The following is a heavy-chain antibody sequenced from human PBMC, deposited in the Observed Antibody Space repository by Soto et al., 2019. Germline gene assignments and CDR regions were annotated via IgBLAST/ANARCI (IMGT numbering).Heavy chain of an antibody. D-gene: IGHD6-13*01. CDR1: GGSISSGGYY. V-gene: IGHV4-31*03. CDR3: ASSIAAAGMRWFDP. Sequence: QVQLQESGPGLVKPSQTLSLTCTVSGGSISSGGYYWSWIRQHPGKGLEWIGYIYYSGSTYYNPSLKSRASISVDTSKNQFSLKLSSVTAADTALYYCASSIAAAGMRWFDPWGQGTLVTVSS. J-gene: IGHJ5*02. CDR2: IYYSGST.